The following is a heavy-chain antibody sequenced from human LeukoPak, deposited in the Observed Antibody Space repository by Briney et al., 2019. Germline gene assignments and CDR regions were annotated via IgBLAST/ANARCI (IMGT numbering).Heavy chain of an antibody. V-gene: IGHV3-48*04. CDR2: ISSSGSTI. J-gene: IGHJ4*02. D-gene: IGHD3-22*01. CDR3: ARHDSSGYYYVKYYFDY. Sequence: PGGSLRLSCTASGLTFSTSGFNWVRQAPGKGLEWVSYISSSGSTIYYADSVKGRFTISRDNAKNSLYLQMNSLRAEDTAVYYCARHDSSGYYYVKYYFDYWGQGTLVTVSS. CDR1: GLTFSTSG.